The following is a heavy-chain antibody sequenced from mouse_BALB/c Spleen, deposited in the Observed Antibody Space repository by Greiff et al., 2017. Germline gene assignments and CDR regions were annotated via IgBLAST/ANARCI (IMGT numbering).Heavy chain of an antibody. J-gene: IGHJ2*01. V-gene: IGHV1S56*01. D-gene: IGHD2-3*01. Sequence: VQLQQSGPELVKPGASVRISCKASGYTFTSYYIHWVKQRPGQGLEWIGWIYPGNVNTKYNEKFKGKATLTADKSSSTAYMQLSSLTSEDSAVYFCARDDGDYYFDYWGQGTTLTVSS. CDR3: ARDDGDYYFDY. CDR2: IYPGNVNT. CDR1: GYTFTSYY.